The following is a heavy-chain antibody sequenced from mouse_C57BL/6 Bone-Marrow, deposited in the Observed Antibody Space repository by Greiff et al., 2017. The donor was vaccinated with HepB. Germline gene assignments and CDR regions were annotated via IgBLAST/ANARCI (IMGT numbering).Heavy chain of an antibody. J-gene: IGHJ2*01. Sequence: VQLQQSGPELVKPGASVKIPCKASGYTFTDYNMDWVKQSHGKSLEWIGDINPNNGGTIYNQKFKGKATLTVDKSSSTASMELRSLTSADTAVYYCARLYGSFPYFDYWGQGTTLTVSS. CDR1: GYTFTDYN. CDR2: INPNNGGT. V-gene: IGHV1-18*01. D-gene: IGHD1-1*01. CDR3: ARLYGSFPYFDY.